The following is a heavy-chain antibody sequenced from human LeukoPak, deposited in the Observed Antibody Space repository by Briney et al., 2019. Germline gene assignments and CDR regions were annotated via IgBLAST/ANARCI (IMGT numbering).Heavy chain of an antibody. CDR3: AKSPRGVAMTTEGLDY. CDR1: GFTFSSYG. Sequence: PGGSLRLSYAASGFTFSSYGMHWVRQAPGKGLEGVAIISYDGRNKYYTDSVKGRFTISRDNSKNTLYLQLNSLRVEDTAVYYCAKSPRGVAMTTEGLDYWGQGTLVTVSS. D-gene: IGHD6-13*01. J-gene: IGHJ4*02. V-gene: IGHV3-30*18. CDR2: ISYDGRNK.